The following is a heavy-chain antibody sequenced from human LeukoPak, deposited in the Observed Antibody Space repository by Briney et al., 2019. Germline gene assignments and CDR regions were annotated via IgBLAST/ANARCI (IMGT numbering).Heavy chain of an antibody. Sequence: ASVKCSCNASGYTFTSYDINWVRQATGQGLEWMGWMNPNSGNTGYAQKFQGRVTITRNSSISKAYMELRSLRSEDTAVYYCARGLGLGATPPYVYWGQGTLVTVSS. J-gene: IGHJ4*02. CDR2: MNPNSGNT. D-gene: IGHD1-26*01. V-gene: IGHV1-8*01. CDR1: GYTFTSYD. CDR3: ARGLGLGATPPYVY.